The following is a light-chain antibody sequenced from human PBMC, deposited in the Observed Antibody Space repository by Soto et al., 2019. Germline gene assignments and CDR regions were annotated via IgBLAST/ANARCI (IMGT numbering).Light chain of an antibody. CDR1: QSVSTN. J-gene: IGKJ4*01. CDR2: GAS. Sequence: EIVMTQSPATLSVSPGEGATLSCRASQSVSTNLAWYQQKPGQAPRLLIYGASTRATGIPARFSGSGSGTEVTLTISSLESEDFAVYYCQQYYNWPPLTFGGGTKVEIK. V-gene: IGKV3-15*01. CDR3: QQYYNWPPLT.